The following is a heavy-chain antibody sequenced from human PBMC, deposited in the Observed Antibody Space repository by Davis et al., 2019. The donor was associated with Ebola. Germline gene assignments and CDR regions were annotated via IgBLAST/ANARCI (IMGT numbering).Heavy chain of an antibody. D-gene: IGHD6-13*01. CDR2: VHPISGVT. CDR1: GYTFTDYY. V-gene: IGHV1-2*06. CDR3: ARPIYSSSWFGYAFDI. Sequence: AASVKVSCKASGYTFTDYYVHWVRQAPGQGLEWVGRVHPISGVTNYAQKLQGRVTMTTDTSTSTAYMELRSLRSDDTAVYYCARPIYSSSWFGYAFDIWGQGTMVSVSS. J-gene: IGHJ3*02.